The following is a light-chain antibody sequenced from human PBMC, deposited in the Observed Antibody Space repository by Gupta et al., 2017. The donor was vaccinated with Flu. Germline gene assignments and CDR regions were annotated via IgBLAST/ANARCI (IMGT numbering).Light chain of an antibody. J-gene: IGLJ1*01. V-gene: IGLV1-44*01. CDR3: AAWDLSLSVYV. Sequence: QSVLAQPPSTSETPGPRVTISCSGSTSNIGSNTVNWYQQLPGTAPKLLIYSDYQRPSGVPDRFSASKSGTSASLAISGLQSEDEADYYCAAWDLSLSVYVFGTGTKVTVL. CDR2: SDY. CDR1: TSNIGSNT.